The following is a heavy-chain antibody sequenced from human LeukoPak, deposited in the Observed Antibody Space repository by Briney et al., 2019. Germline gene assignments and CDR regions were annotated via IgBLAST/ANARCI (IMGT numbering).Heavy chain of an antibody. V-gene: IGHV4-34*01. J-gene: IGHJ4*02. CDR1: GGSFSGYY. D-gene: IGHD3-22*01. CDR2: INHSGST. CDR3: ARAGVPAGIPPYYYDSSGRIS. Sequence: SETLSLTCAVYGGSFSGYYWSWIRQPPGKGLEWIGEINHSGSTNYNPSLKSRVTISVDTSKNQFSLKLSSVTAADTAVYYCARAGVPAGIPPYYYDSSGRISWGQGTLVTVSS.